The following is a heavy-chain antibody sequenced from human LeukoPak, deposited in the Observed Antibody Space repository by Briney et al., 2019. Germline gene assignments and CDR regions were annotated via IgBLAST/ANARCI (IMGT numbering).Heavy chain of an antibody. Sequence: PSETLSLTCAVYGGSFSGYYWSWIRQPPGKGPEWIGEINHSGSTNYNPSLKSRVTISVDTSKNQFSLKLSSVTAADTTVYYCARGLGYCSSTSCLMTTVTTKPGDYWGQGTLVTVSS. CDR3: ARGLGYCSSTSCLMTTVTTKPGDY. CDR1: GGSFSGYY. J-gene: IGHJ4*02. V-gene: IGHV4-34*01. D-gene: IGHD2-2*03. CDR2: INHSGST.